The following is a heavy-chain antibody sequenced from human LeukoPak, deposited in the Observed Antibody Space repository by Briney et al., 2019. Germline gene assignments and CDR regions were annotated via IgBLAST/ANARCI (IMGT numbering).Heavy chain of an antibody. CDR3: AASSSGYYFGDY. V-gene: IGHV3-23*01. J-gene: IGHJ4*02. CDR1: GFTFSSYA. D-gene: IGHD3-22*01. Sequence: PGGSLRLSCAASGFTFSSYAMSWVRQAPGKGLEWVSGISGSGGSTYYADSVKGRFTISRDNAKNSLYLQMNSLRAEDTAVYYCAASSSGYYFGDYWGQGTLVTVSS. CDR2: ISGSGGST.